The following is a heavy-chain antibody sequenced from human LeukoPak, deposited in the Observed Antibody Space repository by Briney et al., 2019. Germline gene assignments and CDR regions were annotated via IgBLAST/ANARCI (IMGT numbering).Heavy chain of an antibody. CDR1: GYTFTSYY. J-gene: IGHJ4*02. D-gene: IGHD3-3*01. Sequence: GASVKVSCKASGYTFTSYYMHWVRHAPGQGLEWMGIINPSGGSTSYAQKFQGRVTMTRDMSTSTVYMELSSLRSEDTAVYYCARGPEEWLFDYWGQGTLVTVSS. V-gene: IGHV1-46*01. CDR3: ARGPEEWLFDY. CDR2: INPSGGST.